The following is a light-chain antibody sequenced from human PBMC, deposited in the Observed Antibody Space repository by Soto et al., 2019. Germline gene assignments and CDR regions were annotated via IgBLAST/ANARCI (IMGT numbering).Light chain of an antibody. CDR2: AAS. J-gene: IGKJ2*01. CDR3: QQSYSIPVT. CDR1: QSIISY. V-gene: IGKV1-39*01. Sequence: IQMTQSPSSLSASVGDRVTITCRASQSIISYLNWYQQKPGKAPKLLIHAASSLESGVPSRFSGSGSGTDFTLTISSLQPEDSATYYCQQSYSIPVTFGQGTKVDI.